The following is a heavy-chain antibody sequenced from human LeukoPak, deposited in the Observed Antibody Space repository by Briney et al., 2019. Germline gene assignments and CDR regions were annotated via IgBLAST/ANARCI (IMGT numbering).Heavy chain of an antibody. V-gene: IGHV3-7*01. Sequence: GGSLRLSCAASGFTFSSYWMSWVRQAPGKGLEWVANIKQDGSEKYYVDSGKGRFTISRDNAKNSLYLQMNSLRAEDTAVYYCASREFDHYYYGMDVWGQGTTVTVSS. CDR1: GFTFSSYW. D-gene: IGHD3-10*01. CDR2: IKQDGSEK. CDR3: ASREFDHYYYGMDV. J-gene: IGHJ6*02.